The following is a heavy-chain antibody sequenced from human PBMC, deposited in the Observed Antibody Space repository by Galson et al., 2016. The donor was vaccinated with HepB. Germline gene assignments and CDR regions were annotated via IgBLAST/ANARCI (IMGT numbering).Heavy chain of an antibody. CDR2: IWNDGSNK. Sequence: SLRLSCAASGFTFRRNGMHWVRQAPGKGLEWLAIIWNDGSNKYYADSVKGRFTISRDNSKSTLYLQMDSLRAEDSAVYFCARDARYYYDSSGYYRGFDYWGQGTLVTVSS. CDR1: GFTFRRNG. J-gene: IGHJ4*02. CDR3: ARDARYYYDSSGYYRGFDY. V-gene: IGHV3-33*01. D-gene: IGHD3-22*01.